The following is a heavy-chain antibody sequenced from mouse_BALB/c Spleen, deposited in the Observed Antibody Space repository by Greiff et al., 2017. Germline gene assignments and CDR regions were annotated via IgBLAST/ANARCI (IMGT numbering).Heavy chain of an antibody. CDR3: ARGLFDY. Sequence: EVHLVESGGGLVKPGGSLKLSCAASGFTFSDYYMYWVRQTPEKRLEWVATISDGGSYTYYPDSVKGRFTISRDNAKNNLYLQMSSLKSEDTAMYYCARGLFDYWGQGTTLTVSS. V-gene: IGHV5-4*02. J-gene: IGHJ2*01. CDR2: ISDGGSYT. CDR1: GFTFSDYY.